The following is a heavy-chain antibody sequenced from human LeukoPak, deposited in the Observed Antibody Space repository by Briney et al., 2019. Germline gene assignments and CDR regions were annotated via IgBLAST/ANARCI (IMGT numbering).Heavy chain of an antibody. CDR3: ARRSYTNHFFDY. D-gene: IGHD1-1*01. CDR2: ISESGESK. J-gene: IGHJ4*02. V-gene: IGHV3-11*01. Sequence: GGSLRLSCAAPGFSFRDYYMSWIRQAPGKGLEGGADISESGESKFQADSVKGRFTISRDNVNKSLYLQMRHLRAEGTAVSSCARRSYTNHFFDYWGQGALVTVSS. CDR1: GFSFRDYY.